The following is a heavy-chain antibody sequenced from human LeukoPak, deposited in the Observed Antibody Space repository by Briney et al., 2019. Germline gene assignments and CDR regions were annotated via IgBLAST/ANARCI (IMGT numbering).Heavy chain of an antibody. CDR3: ARDQYGSGSYYGY. D-gene: IGHD3-10*01. J-gene: IGHJ4*02. Sequence: GGSLRLSCAASGFTFSSYWMGWVRQAPGKGLEWVANIKQDGSEKYYVDSVKGRFTISRDNAKNSLYLQMNSLRAEDTAVYYCARDQYGSGSYYGYWGQGTLVTVSS. CDR1: GFTFSSYW. V-gene: IGHV3-7*01. CDR2: IKQDGSEK.